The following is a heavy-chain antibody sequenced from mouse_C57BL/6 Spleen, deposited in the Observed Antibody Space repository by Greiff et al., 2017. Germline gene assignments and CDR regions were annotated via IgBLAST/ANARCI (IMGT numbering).Heavy chain of an antibody. D-gene: IGHD1-2*01. CDR1: GFTFSDYY. J-gene: IGHJ1*03. Sequence: EVKVVESGGGLVQPGGSLKLSCAASGFTFSDYYMYWVRQTPEKRLEWVAYISNGGGSTYYPDTVKGRFTISRDNAKNTLYLQMSRLKSEDTAMYYCARQHYDWYFDVWGTGTTVTVSS. CDR2: ISNGGGST. CDR3: ARQHYDWYFDV. V-gene: IGHV5-12*01.